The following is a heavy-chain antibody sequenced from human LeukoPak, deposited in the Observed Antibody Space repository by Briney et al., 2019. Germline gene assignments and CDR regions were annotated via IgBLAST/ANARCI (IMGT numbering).Heavy chain of an antibody. V-gene: IGHV3-9*01. CDR1: GFTFDDYA. J-gene: IGHJ4*02. CDR2: ISWNSGSI. D-gene: IGHD3-10*01. CDR3: ARVTILSGVTALDY. Sequence: PGRSLRLSCAASGFTFDDYAMHWVRQAPGKGLEWVSGISWNSGSIGYADSVKGRFTISRDNAKNSLYLQMNSLRAEDTAVYYCARVTILSGVTALDYWGQGTLVTVSS.